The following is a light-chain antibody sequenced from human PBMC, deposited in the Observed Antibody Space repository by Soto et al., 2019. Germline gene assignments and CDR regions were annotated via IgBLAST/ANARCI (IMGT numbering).Light chain of an antibody. CDR2: GNR. CDR1: SSNIGADYD. V-gene: IGLV1-40*01. J-gene: IGLJ1*01. Sequence: QSVLTQPPSVSGAPGQRVTISCTGSSSNIGADYDVHWYQQPPGTAPNLLYYGNRNRPSGVPYRFSGSKSGTSASLAIIGLEAEDEADYYCQAYDISLRVFGTGTKLTVL. CDR3: QAYDISLRV.